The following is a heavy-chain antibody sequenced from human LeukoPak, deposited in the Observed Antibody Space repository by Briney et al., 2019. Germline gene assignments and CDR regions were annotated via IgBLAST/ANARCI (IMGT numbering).Heavy chain of an antibody. CDR1: GFTFSDYY. Sequence: GGSLRLFCAASGFTFSDYYMSWIRQGPGKGLEWVSYISSSGSSIYYADSVKGRFTISRDNAKNSLYLQMNSLRAEDTAVYYCVRWNSREDYWGQGTLVTVSS. J-gene: IGHJ4*02. CDR2: ISSSGSSI. V-gene: IGHV3-11*01. CDR3: VRWNSREDY. D-gene: IGHD1-7*01.